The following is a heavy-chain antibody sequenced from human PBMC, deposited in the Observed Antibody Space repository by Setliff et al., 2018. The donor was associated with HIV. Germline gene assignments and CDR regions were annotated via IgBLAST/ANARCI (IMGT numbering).Heavy chain of an antibody. V-gene: IGHV1-69*05. CDR1: GGTFNYHS. CDR3: TKRTMPTGGFQH. CDR2: IIPIYGTA. Sequence: SVKVSCKASGGTFNYHSINWVRQAPGHGLEWMGGIIPIYGTANYAQKFQGRVTITTDESTSTAYMDLSSLRSEDTAVYYCTKRTMPTGGFQHWGQGTLVTVSS. D-gene: IGHD1-1*01. J-gene: IGHJ1*01.